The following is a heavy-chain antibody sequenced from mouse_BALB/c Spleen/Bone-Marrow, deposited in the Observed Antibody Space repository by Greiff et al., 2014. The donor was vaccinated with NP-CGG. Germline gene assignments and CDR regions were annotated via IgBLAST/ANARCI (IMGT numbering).Heavy chain of an antibody. D-gene: IGHD1-1*01. CDR1: GFTFSSYA. CDR2: ISSGGST. V-gene: IGHV5-6-5*01. J-gene: IGHJ4*01. CDR3: ARGGGSSWYYAMDY. Sequence: EVKLVESGGGLVKPGGSLKLSCAASGFTFSSYAMSWVRQTPEKRLEWVASISSGGSTYYPDSVKGRFTISRDNARNILYLQMSSLRSEDTAMYYCARGGGSSWYYAMDYWGQGTSVTVSS.